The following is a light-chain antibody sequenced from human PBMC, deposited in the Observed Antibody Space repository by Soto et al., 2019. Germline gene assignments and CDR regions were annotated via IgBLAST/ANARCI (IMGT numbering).Light chain of an antibody. Sequence: QSALTQPASVPGSPGQSITISCTGTSSDVGSYNLVSWYQQHPGKAPKLMIYEDNKRPSGVSNRFSGSKSGNTASLTISGLQAEDEAHYYCCSYAPISTVVFGGGTKLTVL. CDR3: CSYAPISTVV. CDR2: EDN. CDR1: SSDVGSYNL. J-gene: IGLJ3*02. V-gene: IGLV2-23*01.